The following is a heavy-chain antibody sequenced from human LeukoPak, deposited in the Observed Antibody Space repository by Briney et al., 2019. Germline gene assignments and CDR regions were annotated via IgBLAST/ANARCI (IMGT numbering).Heavy chain of an antibody. CDR1: GFTVSTKY. CDR3: ARSLLGIRYFDY. CDR2: LYSGGYT. Sequence: GGSVTLSCAASGFTVSTKYMSWVRQAPGKGLEWVSVLYSGGYTYYADSVKGRFTISRDNSKNTLYLQMNSLRTEDTAVYYCARSLLGIRYFDYWGQGTLVTVSS. J-gene: IGHJ4*02. V-gene: IGHV3-66*01. D-gene: IGHD7-27*01.